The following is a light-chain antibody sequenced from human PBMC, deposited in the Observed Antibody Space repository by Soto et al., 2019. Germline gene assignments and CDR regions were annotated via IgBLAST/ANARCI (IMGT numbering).Light chain of an antibody. Sequence: QLVLTQSPSASASLGASVKLTCTLSSGHSNYAIAWHQQQSEKGPRYLMKLNSCGSHSKGDGIPDRFSGSSSGAERYLTISSLQSEDEADYYCQTWGSGIGVFGGGTKLTVL. J-gene: IGLJ2*01. V-gene: IGLV4-69*01. CDR2: LNSCGSH. CDR1: SGHSNYA. CDR3: QTWGSGIGV.